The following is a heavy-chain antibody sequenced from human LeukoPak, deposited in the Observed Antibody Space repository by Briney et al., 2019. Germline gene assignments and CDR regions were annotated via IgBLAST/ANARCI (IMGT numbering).Heavy chain of an antibody. V-gene: IGHV4-38-2*02. J-gene: IGHJ4*02. CDR3: ARERGSGSYQPFDY. Sequence: SETLSLTCTVSGYSITSGYFWGWIRQPPGKGLEWMGVIYHSGNTYYSPSLKSRVTISVDTSKNQFSLNLTSVTAADTAVYYCARERGSGSYQPFDYWGQGTLVTVSS. CDR2: IYHSGNT. CDR1: GYSITSGYF. D-gene: IGHD3-10*01.